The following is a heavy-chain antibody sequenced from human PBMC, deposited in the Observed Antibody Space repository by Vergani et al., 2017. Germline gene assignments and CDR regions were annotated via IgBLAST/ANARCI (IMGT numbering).Heavy chain of an antibody. D-gene: IGHD3-9*01. V-gene: IGHV4-59*01. J-gene: IGHJ4*02. CDR1: GGYISSYY. CDR3: ARGGDIVTGYYPTLLDY. CDR2: IYYSGST. Sequence: QVQLQESGPGLVKPSETLYLTCTVSGGYISSYYWSWIRQPPGKGLEWIGYIYYSGSTNSNPSLKSPVTISVDTSQNPFSLKLSSVTAADTAVYYCARGGDIVTGYYPTLLDYWGQGTLVTVSS.